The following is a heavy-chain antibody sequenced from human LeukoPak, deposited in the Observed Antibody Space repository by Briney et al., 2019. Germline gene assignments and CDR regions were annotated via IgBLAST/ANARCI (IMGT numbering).Heavy chain of an antibody. CDR2: ISGSGGST. J-gene: IGHJ4*02. CDR3: AREQWLPAYGYFDY. Sequence: GGSLRLSCAASGFTFSSYAMSWVRQAPGKGLEWVSAISGSGGSTYAAEPVKGRFTISRDNSKNTLYLQMNSLRAEDTAVYYCAREQWLPAYGYFDYWGQGTLVTVSS. CDR1: GFTFSSYA. D-gene: IGHD6-19*01. V-gene: IGHV3-23*01.